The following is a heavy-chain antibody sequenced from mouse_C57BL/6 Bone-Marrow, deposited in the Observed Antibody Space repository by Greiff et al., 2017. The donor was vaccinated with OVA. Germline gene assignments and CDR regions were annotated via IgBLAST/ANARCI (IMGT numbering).Heavy chain of an antibody. Sequence: VQLQQSGAELARPGASVKLSCKASGYTFTSYGISWVKQRTGQGLEWIGEIYPRSGNTYYNEKFKGKATLTADKSSSTAYMVLRILTSEDSAVYFCANYGSSLMDYWGQGTSVTVSS. D-gene: IGHD1-1*01. J-gene: IGHJ4*01. CDR1: GYTFTSYG. V-gene: IGHV1-81*01. CDR3: ANYGSSLMDY. CDR2: IYPRSGNT.